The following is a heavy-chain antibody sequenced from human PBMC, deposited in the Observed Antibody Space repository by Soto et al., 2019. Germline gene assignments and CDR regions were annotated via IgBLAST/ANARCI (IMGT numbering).Heavy chain of an antibody. CDR2: INAGNGNT. J-gene: IGHJ4*02. V-gene: IGHV1-3*01. D-gene: IGHD3-16*02. Sequence: GASVKVSCKASGYTFTRYAMHWVRPAPGQRLEWMGWINAGNGNTKYSQKFQGRVTITRDTSASTAYMELSSLRSEDTAVYYCARRPTPPYGWGSYRHLPFDYWGQGTLVTFSS. CDR1: GYTFTRYA. CDR3: ARRPTPPYGWGSYRHLPFDY.